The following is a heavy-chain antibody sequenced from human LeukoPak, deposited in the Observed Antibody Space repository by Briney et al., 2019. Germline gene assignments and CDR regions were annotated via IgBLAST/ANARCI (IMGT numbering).Heavy chain of an antibody. CDR1: GGSMRSYY. CDR3: ARMGNPATVTADY. Sequence: SETLSLTCTVSGGSMRSYYWSWIRQPPGKGLEWIGYIYYSGSTIYNPSLKSRVTISLDTSKNQFSLKMNSVTAADTSVYYCARMGNPATVTADYWGQGTLVTVSS. CDR2: IYYSGST. J-gene: IGHJ4*02. V-gene: IGHV4-59*08. D-gene: IGHD4-17*01.